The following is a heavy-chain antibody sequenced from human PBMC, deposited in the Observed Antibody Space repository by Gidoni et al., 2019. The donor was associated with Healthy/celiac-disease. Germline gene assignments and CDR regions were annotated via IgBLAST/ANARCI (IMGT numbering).Heavy chain of an antibody. CDR1: GFTLSHAW. CDR2: IKSKTDGGTT. CDR3: TTDFRGGSSWDFDY. V-gene: IGHV3-15*01. Sequence: EVRLVESGGGLVKPGGSIRLSCAASGFTLSHAWMSWGRQAPGKGLEWVGRIKSKTDGGTTDYAAPVKGRFTIARDDSKNTLYLQMNSLKTEDTAVYYCTTDFRGGSSWDFDYWGQGTLVTVSS. D-gene: IGHD6-13*01. J-gene: IGHJ4*02.